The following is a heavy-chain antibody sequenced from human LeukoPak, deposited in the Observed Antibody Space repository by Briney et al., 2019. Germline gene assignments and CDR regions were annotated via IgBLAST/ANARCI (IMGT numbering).Heavy chain of an antibody. V-gene: IGHV3-30*18. CDR1: GFTFSNSD. D-gene: IGHD6-13*01. CDR3: AKQGAIAAVGYYFDY. CDR2: ISYDGSNK. Sequence: GGSLRLSCGASGFTFSNSDMHWVRQAPGKGPEWVAVISYDGSNKYYGNSVQGRFTISRDNSKNTLYLQMHSLRAEDTAVYYCAKQGAIAAVGYYFDYWGQGTLVTVSS. J-gene: IGHJ4*02.